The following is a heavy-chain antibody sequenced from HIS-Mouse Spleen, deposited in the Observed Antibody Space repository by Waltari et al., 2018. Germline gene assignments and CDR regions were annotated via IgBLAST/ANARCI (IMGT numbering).Heavy chain of an antibody. CDR3: AREIPYSSSWYDWYFDL. Sequence: QLQLQESGPGLVKPSETLSLTCTVSGCSISSSSSYWGWIRQPPGKGTAWIGSIYYSGRTYYNPSLKSRVTISVDTSKNQFSLKLSSVTAADTAVYYCAREIPYSSSWYDWYFDLWGRGTLVTVSS. D-gene: IGHD6-13*01. V-gene: IGHV4-39*07. CDR1: GCSISSSSSY. CDR2: IYYSGRT. J-gene: IGHJ2*01.